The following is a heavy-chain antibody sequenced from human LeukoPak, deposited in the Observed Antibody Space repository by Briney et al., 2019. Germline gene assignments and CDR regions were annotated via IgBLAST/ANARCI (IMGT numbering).Heavy chain of an antibody. Sequence: PSETLSLTCSVSGGSISSSTYYWGWIRQPPGKGLEWIGSVYYSGTTYYNPSLKSRVTISVDTSKNQFSLSLTSVTAADTAVYYCARLGAAGSPNVDYWGQGTLVTVSS. J-gene: IGHJ4*02. V-gene: IGHV4-39*01. CDR2: VYYSGTT. CDR3: ARLGAAGSPNVDY. CDR1: GGSISSSTYY. D-gene: IGHD6-13*01.